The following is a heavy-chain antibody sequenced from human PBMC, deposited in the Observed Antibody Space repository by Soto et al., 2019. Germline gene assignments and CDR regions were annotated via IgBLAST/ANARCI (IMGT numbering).Heavy chain of an antibody. D-gene: IGHD2-2*01. J-gene: IGHJ5*02. Sequence: PGGSLRLSCAASGSTFSGSAMSWVRQAPGKGLEWVSGISTGGGSTDYADSVKGRFTISRDNSKNTLYLQMSSLRAEDTAVYHCARNVLRGYCSSSSCHFDPWGQGNLVTVSS. CDR3: ARNVLRGYCSSSSCHFDP. CDR2: ISTGGGST. CDR1: GSTFSGSA. V-gene: IGHV3-23*01.